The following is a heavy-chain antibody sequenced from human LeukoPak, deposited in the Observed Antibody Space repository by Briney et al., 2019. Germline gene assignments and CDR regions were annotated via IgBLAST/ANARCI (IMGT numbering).Heavy chain of an antibody. CDR1: GVTVIDAW. CDR3: THTSSMPDRFAS. J-gene: IGHJ4*02. Sequence: GGSLRLSCEVSGVTVIDAWVSGGRQAPGKGREWVGRIKSKGGGGTTDHAAPVKGRFTISRDDPKNTVYLQMRSLRTEDTAIYYCTHTSSMPDRFASWGQGTLVTVSS. CDR2: IKSKGGGGTT. D-gene: IGHD2-2*01. V-gene: IGHV3-15*05.